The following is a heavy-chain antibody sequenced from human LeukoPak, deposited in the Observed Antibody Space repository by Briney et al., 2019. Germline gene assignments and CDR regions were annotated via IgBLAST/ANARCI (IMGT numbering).Heavy chain of an antibody. CDR2: ISTTGST. V-gene: IGHV4-61*02. CDR1: GDSISSGSYF. CDR3: GRAPYGPLDH. D-gene: IGHD3-10*01. Sequence: PSQTLSLTCTVSGDSISSGSYFWSWIRQPAGKGLEWIGRISTTGSTNYNPSLKSRISISAVTSKNQFSLSLTSVTAADTAVYYCGRAPYGPLDHWGQGILVTVSS. J-gene: IGHJ4*02.